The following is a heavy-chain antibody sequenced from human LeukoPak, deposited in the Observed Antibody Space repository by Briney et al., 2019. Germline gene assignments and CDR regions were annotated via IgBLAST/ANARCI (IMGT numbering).Heavy chain of an antibody. CDR3: ARYYGDTTNALDF. CDR2: IWYDGSQK. J-gene: IGHJ3*01. V-gene: IGHV3-33*01. Sequence: PGRSLRLSCAASGFTFSSYGMHWVRQAPGKGLEWVAVIWYDGSQKYYADSVKGRFTISRDNYENTLYLQMNSLRAEDTAVYYCARYYGDTTNALDFWGQGTMVTVSS. D-gene: IGHD2-21*01. CDR1: GFTFSSYG.